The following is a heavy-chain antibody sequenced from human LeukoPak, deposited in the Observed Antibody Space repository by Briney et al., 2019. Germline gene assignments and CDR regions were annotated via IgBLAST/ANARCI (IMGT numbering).Heavy chain of an antibody. J-gene: IGHJ4*02. CDR2: IYHSGST. CDR1: GYSISSGYY. Sequence: SETLSLTCTVSGYSISSGYYWGWIRQPPGKGLEWIGSIYHSGSTYYNPSLKSRVTISVDTSKNQFSLKLSSVTAADTAVYYCARKYDYGDCRFDYWGQGTLVTVSS. CDR3: ARKYDYGDCRFDY. V-gene: IGHV4-38-2*02. D-gene: IGHD4-17*01.